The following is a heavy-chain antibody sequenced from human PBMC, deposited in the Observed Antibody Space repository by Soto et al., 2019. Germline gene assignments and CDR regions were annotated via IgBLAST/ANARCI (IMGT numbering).Heavy chain of an antibody. Sequence: GGSLRLSCAASGFTFSSYAMSWVRQAPGKGLEWVAAISGSGGRTYYADSVKGRFTISRDNSKNTLYLQMNSLRAEDTAVYYCAKDEWELLPLWSKGFDIWGQGTMVTVSS. J-gene: IGHJ3*02. CDR3: AKDEWELLPLWSKGFDI. V-gene: IGHV3-23*01. D-gene: IGHD1-26*01. CDR2: ISGSGGRT. CDR1: GFTFSSYA.